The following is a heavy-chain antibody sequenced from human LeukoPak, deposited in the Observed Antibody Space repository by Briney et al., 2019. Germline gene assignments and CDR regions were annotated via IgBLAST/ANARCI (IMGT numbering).Heavy chain of an antibody. D-gene: IGHD5-12*01. CDR1: GGSISSYY. CDR2: IYYSGST. V-gene: IGHV4-59*01. J-gene: IGHJ4*02. CDR3: ARDKGVARKGYFDY. Sequence: SETLSLTCTVSGGSISSYYWSWTRQPPGKGLEWIGYIYYSGSTNYNPSLKSRVPISVDTSKNQFSLKLSSVTAADTAVYYCARDKGVARKGYFDYWGQGTLVTVSS.